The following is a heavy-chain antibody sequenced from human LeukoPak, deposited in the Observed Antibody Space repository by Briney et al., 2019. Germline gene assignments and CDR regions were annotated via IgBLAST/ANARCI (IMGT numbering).Heavy chain of an antibody. D-gene: IGHD6-13*01. CDR1: GLNFRTSW. CDR2: IRYDGTVK. CDR3: AREPDSSSFDY. V-gene: IGHV3-7*01. Sequence: GGSLRLSCTASGLNFRTSWMSWVRQSPGKGLEFLANIRYDGTVKNYMDSVRGRFTNSRDNPKNSLYLQMDSLRADDTAVYYCAREPDSSSFDYWGQGVLVTVSS. J-gene: IGHJ4*02.